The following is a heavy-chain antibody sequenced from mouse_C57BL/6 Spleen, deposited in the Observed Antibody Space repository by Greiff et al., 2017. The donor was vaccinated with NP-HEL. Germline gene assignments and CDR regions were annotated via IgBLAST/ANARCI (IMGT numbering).Heavy chain of an antibody. CDR2: INPGSGGT. Sequence: QVQLQQSGAELVRPGTSVKVSCKASGYAFTNYLIEWVKQRPGQGLEWIGVINPGSGGTNYNEKFKGKATLTADKSSSTAYMQLSSLTSEDSAVYVCARCLIYYGSMDYWGQGTSVTVSS. V-gene: IGHV1-54*01. J-gene: IGHJ4*01. D-gene: IGHD2-1*01. CDR3: ARCLIYYGSMDY. CDR1: GYAFTNYL.